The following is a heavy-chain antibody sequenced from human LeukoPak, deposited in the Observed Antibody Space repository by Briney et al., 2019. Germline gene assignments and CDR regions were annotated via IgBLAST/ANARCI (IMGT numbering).Heavy chain of an antibody. V-gene: IGHV3-23*01. CDR2: ISGSGGST. Sequence: GGSLRLPCAASGFTFSSYAMSWVRQAPGKGLEWVSAISGSGGSTYYADSVKGRFTISRDNSKNTLYLQMNSLRAEDTAVYYCAKGRALSGMIVVVITPDAFDIWGQGTMVTVSS. J-gene: IGHJ3*02. CDR3: AKGRALSGMIVVVITPDAFDI. CDR1: GFTFSSYA. D-gene: IGHD3-22*01.